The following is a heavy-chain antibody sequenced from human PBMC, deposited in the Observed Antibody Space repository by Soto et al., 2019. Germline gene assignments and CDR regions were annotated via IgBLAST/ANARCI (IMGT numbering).Heavy chain of an antibody. D-gene: IGHD3-22*01. CDR1: GGSVSSGSYY. CDR2: IYYSGST. J-gene: IGHJ4*02. Sequence: SETLSLTCTVSGGSVSSGSYYWSWIRQPPGKGLEWIGYIYYSGSTNYNPSLKSRVTISVDTSKNQFSLKLSSVTAADTAVYYCARAKGNYYDSSGNIDYWGQGTLVTVSS. CDR3: ARAKGNYYDSSGNIDY. V-gene: IGHV4-61*01.